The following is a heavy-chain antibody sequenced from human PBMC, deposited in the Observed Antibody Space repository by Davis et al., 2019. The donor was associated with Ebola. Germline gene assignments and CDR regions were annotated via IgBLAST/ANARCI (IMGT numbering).Heavy chain of an antibody. V-gene: IGHV3-30*03. D-gene: IGHD1-14*01. CDR1: GFTFSSYG. CDR2: ISYDGSNK. Sequence: GESLKISCAASGFTFSSYGMHWVRQAPGKGLEWVAVISYDGSNKYYADSVKGRFTISRDNSKNTLYLQMNSLKTEDTAVYYCHAGFDYWGQGTLVTVSS. J-gene: IGHJ4*02. CDR3: HAGFDY.